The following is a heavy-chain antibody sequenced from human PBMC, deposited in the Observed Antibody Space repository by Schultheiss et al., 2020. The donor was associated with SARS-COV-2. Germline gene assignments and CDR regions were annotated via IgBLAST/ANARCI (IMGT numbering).Heavy chain of an antibody. CDR3: ARQSDGSEGGFDF. V-gene: IGHV4-34*01. CDR2: IYHSGST. J-gene: IGHJ4*02. Sequence: SETLSLTCAVYGGSFSGYYWSWIRQPPGKGLEWIGEIYHSGSTYYNPSLKSRVSISADTSKNQFSLKLTSVTDADTAVYYCARQSDGSEGGFDFWGQGTLVTVSS. D-gene: IGHD1-26*01. CDR1: GGSFSGYY.